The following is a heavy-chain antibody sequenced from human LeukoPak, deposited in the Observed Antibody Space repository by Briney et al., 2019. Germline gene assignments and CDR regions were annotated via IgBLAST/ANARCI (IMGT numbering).Heavy chain of an antibody. Sequence: SETLSLTCTVSGGSISSYYWSWIRPPAGKGLEWIGYIHYSGSTNYNPSLESRVTISVDTSKNQFSLKVSSVTAADTAVYYCARGGWSLDYWGQGTLVTVSS. J-gene: IGHJ4*02. CDR1: GGSISSYY. CDR2: IHYSGST. CDR3: ARGGWSLDY. D-gene: IGHD3-3*01. V-gene: IGHV4-59*01.